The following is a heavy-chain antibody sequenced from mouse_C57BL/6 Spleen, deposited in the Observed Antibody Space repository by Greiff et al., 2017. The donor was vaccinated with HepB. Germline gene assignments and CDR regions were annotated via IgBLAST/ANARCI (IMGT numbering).Heavy chain of an antibody. CDR1: GFTFSDYG. CDR3: ARCDYADYYAMDY. Sequence: EVMLVESGGGLVKPGGSLKLSCAASGFTFSDYGMHWVRQAPEKGLEWVAYISSGSSTIYYADTVKGRFTISRDNAKNTLFLQMTSLRSEDTAMYYCARCDYADYYAMDYWGQGTSVTVSS. J-gene: IGHJ4*01. D-gene: IGHD2-4*01. CDR2: ISSGSSTI. V-gene: IGHV5-17*01.